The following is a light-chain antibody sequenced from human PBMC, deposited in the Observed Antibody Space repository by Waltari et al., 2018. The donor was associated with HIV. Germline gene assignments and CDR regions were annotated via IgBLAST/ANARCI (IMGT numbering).Light chain of an antibody. CDR2: ANT. J-gene: IGLJ3*02. V-gene: IGLV1-40*01. CDR1: SSNIGSGYD. Sequence: QSVLTQSPSVSGAPGQRVSISCSGGSSNIGSGYDVHWYQQFPGRAPKVLIYANTNRPSGVPDRFSGSKSGYSASLVITGLQAEDDADYYCQSYDSSLSGWVFGGGTKLTVL. CDR3: QSYDSSLSGWV.